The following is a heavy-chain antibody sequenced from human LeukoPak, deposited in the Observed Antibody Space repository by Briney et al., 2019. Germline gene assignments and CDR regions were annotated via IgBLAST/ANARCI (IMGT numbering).Heavy chain of an antibody. J-gene: IGHJ3*02. Sequence: ASVKVSCKASGYTFTGYYMHWVRQAPGQGLEWMGWINPNSGGTNYAQKFQGRVTMTRDTSISTAYMELSRLRSDDTAVYYCATVVTMIVVVRDAFDIWGQGTMVTVSS. CDR3: ATVVTMIVVVRDAFDI. CDR2: INPNSGGT. V-gene: IGHV1-2*02. CDR1: GYTFTGYY. D-gene: IGHD3-22*01.